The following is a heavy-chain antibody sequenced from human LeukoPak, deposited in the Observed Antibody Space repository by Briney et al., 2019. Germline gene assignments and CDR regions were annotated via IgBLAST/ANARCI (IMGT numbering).Heavy chain of an antibody. CDR2: VIPNNGGT. D-gene: IGHD3-22*01. CDR1: GYTFTGYY. CDR3: AKEAKDYYDADGYYLDY. Sequence: ASVKVSCKTSGYTFTGYYIHWVRQAPGQGLEWMGWVIPNNGGTNYAQSFQGRIAMTRDTSIGTAHMELSRLTSDDTAIYYCAKEAKDYYDADGYYLDYWGQGTLVTVSS. V-gene: IGHV1-2*02. J-gene: IGHJ4*02.